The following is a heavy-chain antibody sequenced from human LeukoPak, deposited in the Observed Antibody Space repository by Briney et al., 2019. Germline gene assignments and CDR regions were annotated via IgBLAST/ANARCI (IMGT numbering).Heavy chain of an antibody. V-gene: IGHV4-59*01. D-gene: IGHD2-8*01. CDR2: IYYSGST. CDR3: ARAANLYAMDY. CDR1: GGSSSSYY. J-gene: IGHJ4*02. Sequence: SETLSLTCTVSGGSSSSYYWSWIRQRPGKGLEWIGYIYYSGSTNYNPSLKSRVTVSVDTSKNQFSLKLSSVTAADTAVYYCARAANLYAMDYWGQGTLVTVSS.